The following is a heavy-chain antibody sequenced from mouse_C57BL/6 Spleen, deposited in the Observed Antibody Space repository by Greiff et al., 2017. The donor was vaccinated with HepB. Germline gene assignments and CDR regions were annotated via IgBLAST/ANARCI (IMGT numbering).Heavy chain of an antibody. CDR1: GYTFTSYW. D-gene: IGHD2-1*01. CDR2: IDPSDSYT. J-gene: IGHJ3*01. Sequence: VQLQQPGAELVRPGTSVKLSCKASGYTFTSYWMHWVKQRPGQGLEWIGVIDPSDSYTNYNQKFKGKATLTVDTSSSTAYMQLSSLTSEDSAVYYCARGGYGNYGWFAYWGQGTLVTVSA. V-gene: IGHV1-59*01. CDR3: ARGGYGNYGWFAY.